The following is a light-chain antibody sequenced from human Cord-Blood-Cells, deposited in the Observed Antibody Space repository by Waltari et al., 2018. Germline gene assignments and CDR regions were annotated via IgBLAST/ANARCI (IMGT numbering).Light chain of an antibody. Sequence: QSALTQPPSASGTPGPRVTLSCSGSSSNIGSNTVPWYQQLPGTAPKLLIYSNNQRPAGVPDRVSGSKPCTSASLAISGLQSEDEADDYCAAWDDSRNGVVFGGGTKLTVL. J-gene: IGLJ2*01. CDR2: SNN. CDR1: SSNIGSNT. V-gene: IGLV1-44*01. CDR3: AAWDDSRNGVV.